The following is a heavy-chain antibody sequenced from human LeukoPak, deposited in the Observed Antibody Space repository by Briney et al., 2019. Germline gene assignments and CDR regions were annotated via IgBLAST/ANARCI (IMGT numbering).Heavy chain of an antibody. Sequence: ASVKVSCKASGYTFTDYYMHWVRQAPGQGFEWMGWINPNDGDTNYAQKFQGRVTMTRDTSISTAHMEVSRLRSDDTAVYYCARANFLYCSSTTCLFDHWGQGTLVTVSS. CDR3: ARANFLYCSSTTCLFDH. V-gene: IGHV1-2*02. CDR1: GYTFTDYY. J-gene: IGHJ4*02. CDR2: INPNDGDT. D-gene: IGHD2-2*01.